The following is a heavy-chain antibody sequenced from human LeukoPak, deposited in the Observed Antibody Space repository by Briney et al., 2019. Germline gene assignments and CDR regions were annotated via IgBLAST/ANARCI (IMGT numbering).Heavy chain of an antibody. CDR2: IYNSGST. J-gene: IGHJ4*02. CDR1: GDSISIYY. D-gene: IGHD3-10*01. Sequence: PSETLSLTCTVSGDSISIYYWSWIRQPPGKGLEWTGYIYNSGSTNYNPSLKSRVTISVDTSKNQFSLKLTSVTAADTAVYYCARDRELGYWGQGTLVTVSS. CDR3: ARDRELGY. V-gene: IGHV4-59*01.